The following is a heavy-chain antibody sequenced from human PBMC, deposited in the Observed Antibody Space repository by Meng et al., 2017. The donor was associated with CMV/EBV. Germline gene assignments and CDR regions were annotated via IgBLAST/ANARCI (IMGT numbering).Heavy chain of an antibody. J-gene: IGHJ4*02. CDR2: ISYDGSNK. Sequence: ASGFTFSSYAMHWVRQAPGKGLEWVAVISYDGSNKYSADSVKGRFTISRDNSKNTLYLQMNSLRAEDTAVYYCASRVRGYSYGDFDYWGQGTLVTVSS. CDR3: ASRVRGYSYGDFDY. V-gene: IGHV3-30*04. CDR1: GFTFSSYA. D-gene: IGHD5-18*01.